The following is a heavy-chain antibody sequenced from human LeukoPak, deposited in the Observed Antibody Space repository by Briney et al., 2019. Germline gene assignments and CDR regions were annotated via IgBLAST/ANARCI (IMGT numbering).Heavy chain of an antibody. J-gene: IGHJ4*02. V-gene: IGHV4-59*11. D-gene: IGHD1-26*01. CDR1: GGSISIHY. Sequence: SETLSLTCTVSGGSISIHYWSWIRQPPGKGLEWIGYIYYSGSTNYNPSLKSRVTISVDTSKNQFSLKLSSVTAADTAVYYCAREVGAAFDYWGQGTLVTVSS. CDR2: IYYSGST. CDR3: AREVGAAFDY.